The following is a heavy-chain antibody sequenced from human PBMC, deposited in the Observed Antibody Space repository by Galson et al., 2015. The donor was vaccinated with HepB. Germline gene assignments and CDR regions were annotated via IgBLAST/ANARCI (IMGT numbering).Heavy chain of an antibody. CDR2: ISYDRSNK. CDR3: ASGGGVRGVPPYGWFDP. CDR1: GFTFSSYA. J-gene: IGHJ5*02. V-gene: IGHV3-30-3*01. Sequence: SLRLSCAASGFTFSSYAMHWVRQAPGKGLEWVAVISYDRSNKYYADSVKGRFTISRDNSKNTLYLQMNSLRAEDTAVYYCASGGGVRGVPPYGWFDPWGQGTLVTVSS. D-gene: IGHD3-10*01.